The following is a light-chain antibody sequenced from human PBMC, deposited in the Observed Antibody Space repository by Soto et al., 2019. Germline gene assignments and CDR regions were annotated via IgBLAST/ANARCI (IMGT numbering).Light chain of an antibody. CDR3: QQRNSYPRT. CDR2: AAS. J-gene: IGKJ2*01. V-gene: IGKV1-9*01. CDR1: QGINIF. Sequence: DIQLTQSPSFLSASVGDRVTITCRASQGINIFLAWFQHKPGKAPNLLISAASTLQSGVPSRFSGSGSETEFTLTITSLQPEDSATYYGQQRNSYPRTFGQGTKVEIK.